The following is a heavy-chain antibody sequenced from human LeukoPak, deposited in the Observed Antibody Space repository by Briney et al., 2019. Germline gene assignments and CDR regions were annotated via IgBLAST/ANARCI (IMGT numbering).Heavy chain of an antibody. CDR2: INPNSGGT. J-gene: IGHJ4*02. CDR3: ARGVAVAARYYFDY. D-gene: IGHD6-19*01. V-gene: IGHV1-2*04. Sequence: GASVKVSCKASGYTFTGYYMHWVRQAPGQGLEWMGWINPNSGGTNYAQKFQGWVTVTRDTSISTAYMELSRLRSDDTAVYYCARGVAVAARYYFDYWGQGTLVTVSS. CDR1: GYTFTGYY.